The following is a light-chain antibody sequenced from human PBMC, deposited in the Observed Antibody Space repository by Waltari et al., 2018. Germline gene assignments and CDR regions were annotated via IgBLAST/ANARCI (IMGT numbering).Light chain of an antibody. V-gene: IGLV2-14*03. Sequence: QSALTQPASVSGSPGQSITISCTGTSSDVGGYNYVSWYQQHPGKAPKLMIYDVSNRPSGVSIRFSGSKSGNTASLTISGLQAEDEADYYCISYTSSSVVVFGGGTKLTVL. CDR1: SSDVGGYNY. CDR3: ISYTSSSVVV. CDR2: DVS. J-gene: IGLJ2*01.